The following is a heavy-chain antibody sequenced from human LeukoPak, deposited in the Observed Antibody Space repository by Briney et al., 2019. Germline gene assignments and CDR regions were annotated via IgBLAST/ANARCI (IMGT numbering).Heavy chain of an antibody. CDR2: ISYDGSNK. Sequence: PGGSLRLSCAASGFTFSSYAMHWVRQAPGKGLEWVAVISYDGSNKYYADSVKGRFTISRDNSKNTLFLQMNSLRAEDTAVYYCARVSHLGDCSSTSCPNWFDPWGQGTLVTVSS. V-gene: IGHV3-30*14. CDR3: ARVSHLGDCSSTSCPNWFDP. J-gene: IGHJ5*02. D-gene: IGHD2-2*01. CDR1: GFTFSSYA.